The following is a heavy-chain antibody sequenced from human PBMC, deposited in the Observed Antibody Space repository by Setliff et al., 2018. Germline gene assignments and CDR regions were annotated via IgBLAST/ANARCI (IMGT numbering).Heavy chain of an antibody. Sequence: SETLSLTCTVPDGSLSTYYWSWIRQPPGKGLEFIGYVYYSGTANYSPSLRSRLTISVDTSKNQFSLKLRSVTAADTAVYYCARGGTFRYFDFWGQGAPVTVPS. CDR3: ARGGTFRYFDF. D-gene: IGHD5-12*01. CDR2: VYYSGTA. V-gene: IGHV4-59*01. CDR1: DGSLSTYY. J-gene: IGHJ4*02.